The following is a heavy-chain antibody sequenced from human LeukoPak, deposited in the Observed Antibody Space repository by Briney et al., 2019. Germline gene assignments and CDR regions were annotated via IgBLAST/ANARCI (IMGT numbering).Heavy chain of an antibody. CDR2: ISGSGGST. V-gene: IGHV3-23*01. Sequence: GGSLRLSCAASGFTFSSYGMSWVRQAPGKGLEWVSAISGSGGSTYYADSVKGRFTISRDNSKNTLYLQMNSLRAEDTAVYYCAKGIVGATGPFDYWGQGTLVTVSS. CDR3: AKGIVGATGPFDY. D-gene: IGHD1-26*01. J-gene: IGHJ4*02. CDR1: GFTFSSYG.